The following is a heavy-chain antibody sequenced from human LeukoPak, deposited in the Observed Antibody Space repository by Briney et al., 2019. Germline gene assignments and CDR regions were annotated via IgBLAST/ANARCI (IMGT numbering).Heavy chain of an antibody. J-gene: IGHJ5*02. D-gene: IGHD3-22*01. Sequence: SETLSLTCTASGGSISRYYWSWIPQPPGKGLEWLGYIYYSGSTNYNPSLKSRVTISVDTSKNQFSLKLSSVTAADTAVYYCASQSSGYYLGWFDPSGQGALVTVSS. CDR2: IYYSGST. CDR3: ASQSSGYYLGWFDP. CDR1: GGSISRYY. V-gene: IGHV4-59*01.